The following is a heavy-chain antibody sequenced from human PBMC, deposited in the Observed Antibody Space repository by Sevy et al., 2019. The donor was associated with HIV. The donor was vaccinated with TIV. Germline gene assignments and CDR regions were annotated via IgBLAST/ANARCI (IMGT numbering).Heavy chain of an antibody. J-gene: IGHJ6*02. CDR1: GFTFSSYA. V-gene: IGHV3-30*04. D-gene: IGHD6-19*01. CDR2: ISYDGRDK. Sequence: GGSLRLSCAASGFTFSSYAMHWVRQAPGKGLEWVAVISYDGRDKYYADSVKGRFTISRDNSKNTLYLQMNSPRAEDTAVYYCARDRIAVACSYSSYYYDMDVWGQGTTVTVSS. CDR3: ARDRIAVACSYSSYYYDMDV.